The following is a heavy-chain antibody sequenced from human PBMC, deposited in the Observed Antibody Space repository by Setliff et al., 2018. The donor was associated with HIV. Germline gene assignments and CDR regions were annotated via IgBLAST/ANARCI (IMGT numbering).Heavy chain of an antibody. Sequence: SETLSLTCTVSGGSISSGDYYWSWIRQHPRKGLEWIGYIYHNGSTNYNPSLKSRVTISVDKSKNHVSLRLSSVTAADTGVYYCARHRDPPGTSWIYYYYYMDLWGEGTTVTVSS. V-gene: IGHV4-30-4*08. CDR1: GGSISSGDYY. D-gene: IGHD6-13*01. J-gene: IGHJ6*03. CDR2: IYHNGST. CDR3: ARHRDPPGTSWIYYYYYMDL.